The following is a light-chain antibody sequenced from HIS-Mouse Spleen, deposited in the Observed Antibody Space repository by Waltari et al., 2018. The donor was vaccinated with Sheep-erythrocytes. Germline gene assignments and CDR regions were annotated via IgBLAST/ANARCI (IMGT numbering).Light chain of an antibody. CDR2: EGS. J-gene: IGLJ3*02. Sequence: QSALTQPASVSGSPGQSLTISCTGTSSDVGSYNLVPLYQQHPGHAPKLMIYEGSKRPSGVSNRFSGSKSGNTASLTISGLQAEDEADYYCCSYAGSSTPWVFGGGTKLTVL. V-gene: IGLV2-23*01. CDR1: SSDVGSYNL. CDR3: CSYAGSSTPWV.